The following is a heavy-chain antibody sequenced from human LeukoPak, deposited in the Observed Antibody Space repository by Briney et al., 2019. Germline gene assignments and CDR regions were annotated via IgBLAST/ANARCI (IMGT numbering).Heavy chain of an antibody. CDR1: GGSFSGYY. Sequence: SETLSLTCAVYGGSFSGYYWSWIRQPPGKGLEWIGEINHSGSTNYNPSLKRRVTISVDTSKNQFSLKLSSVTAADTAVYYCARGGVLDPWGQGTLVTVSS. CDR3: ARGGVLDP. V-gene: IGHV4-34*01. J-gene: IGHJ5*02. CDR2: INHSGST.